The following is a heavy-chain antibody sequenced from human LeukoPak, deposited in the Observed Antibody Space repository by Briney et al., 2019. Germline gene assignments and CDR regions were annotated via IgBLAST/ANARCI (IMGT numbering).Heavy chain of an antibody. CDR3: ARGRTIRYYDFWRSRGPYYYYYMDV. CDR2: IYYSGST. CDR1: GGSISSGGYY. D-gene: IGHD3-3*01. J-gene: IGHJ6*03. Sequence: SETLSLTCTVSGGSISSGGYYWSWIRQHPGKGLEWIGYIYYSGSTYYNPSLKSRVTISVDTSKNQFSLKLSSVTAADTAVYYCARGRTIRYYDFWRSRGPYYYYYMDVWGKGTTVTVSS. V-gene: IGHV4-31*03.